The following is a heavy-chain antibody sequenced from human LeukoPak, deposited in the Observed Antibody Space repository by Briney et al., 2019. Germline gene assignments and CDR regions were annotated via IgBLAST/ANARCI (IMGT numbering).Heavy chain of an antibody. Sequence: GGSLRLSCAASGFTFSSYAMSWVRQAPGKGLEWVSAISGSGGSTYYADSVKGRFTISRDNSKNTLYLQMNSLRAEDTAVYYCAKSFSGDWRSNWFDPWGQGTLVTVSS. CDR2: ISGSGGST. CDR3: AKSFSGDWRSNWFDP. V-gene: IGHV3-23*01. D-gene: IGHD2-21*02. CDR1: GFTFSSYA. J-gene: IGHJ5*02.